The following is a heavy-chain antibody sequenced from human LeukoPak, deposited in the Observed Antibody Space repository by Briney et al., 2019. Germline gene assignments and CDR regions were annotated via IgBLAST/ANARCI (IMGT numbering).Heavy chain of an antibody. CDR1: GLTFSSYP. Sequence: GGSLRLSCAASGLTFSSYPIHWVRQAPGKGLEWVAVISYDGSNKYYADSVKGRFTISRDNSKNTLYLQMNSLRAEDTAVYYCARDSVYYDSSGYLDYWGQGTLVTVSS. J-gene: IGHJ4*02. V-gene: IGHV3-30-3*01. D-gene: IGHD3-22*01. CDR3: ARDSVYYDSSGYLDY. CDR2: ISYDGSNK.